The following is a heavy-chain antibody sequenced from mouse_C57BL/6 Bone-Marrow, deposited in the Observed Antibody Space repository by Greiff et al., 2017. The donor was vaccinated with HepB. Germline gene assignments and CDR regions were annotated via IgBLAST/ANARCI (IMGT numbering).Heavy chain of an antibody. V-gene: IGHV14-4*01. CDR3: TTGAFYYYGSSYDWYFDV. Sequence: DVKLVESGAELVRPGASVKLSCTASGFNIKDDYMHWVKQRPEQGLEWIGWIDPENGDTEYASKFQGKAPITADTSSNTAYLQLSSLTSEDTAVYYCTTGAFYYYGSSYDWYFDVWGTGTTVTVSS. J-gene: IGHJ1*03. D-gene: IGHD1-1*01. CDR1: GFNIKDDY. CDR2: IDPENGDT.